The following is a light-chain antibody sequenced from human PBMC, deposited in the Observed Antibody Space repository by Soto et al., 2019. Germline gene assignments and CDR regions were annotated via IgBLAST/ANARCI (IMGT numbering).Light chain of an antibody. CDR2: DAS. CDR3: QQYYSYPLA. Sequence: AIQMTQSPSSLSASPGDRVAITCRASQDIGMCLAWYQQKPGKAPKLLIYDASTLQSGVPSRFGGSGSGTEFTLTISSLQSEDFATYYCQQYYSYPLAFGRGTKVDI. V-gene: IGKV1-8*01. J-gene: IGKJ4*01. CDR1: QDIGMC.